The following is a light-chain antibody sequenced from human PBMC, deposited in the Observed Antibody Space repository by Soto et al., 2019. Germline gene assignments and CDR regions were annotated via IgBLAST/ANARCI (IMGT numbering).Light chain of an antibody. CDR1: SSEVGAYNF. CDR2: DVT. Sequence: QFALTQPASVSGSPGQSITISCTGTSSEVGAYNFVSWYQQHPGKAPKLMIYDVTNRPSGVSDRFSGSKSGNMASLSISGLQAEDEADYYCNSYTSSSTYVFGTGTKVTVL. J-gene: IGLJ1*01. V-gene: IGLV2-14*01. CDR3: NSYTSSSTYV.